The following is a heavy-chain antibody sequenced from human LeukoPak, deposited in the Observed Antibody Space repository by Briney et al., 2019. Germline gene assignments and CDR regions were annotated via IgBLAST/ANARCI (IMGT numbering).Heavy chain of an antibody. CDR3: ARDRRIVGATGGDAFDI. V-gene: IGHV3-21*01. Sequence: PGGSLRLSCAASGFAFSRYSMNWVRQAPGKGLEWVSSISSSSSYIYYADSVKGRFTISRDNAKNSLYLQMNSLRAEDTAVYYCARDRRIVGATGGDAFDIWGQGTMVTVSS. CDR2: ISSSSSYI. CDR1: GFAFSRYS. D-gene: IGHD1-26*01. J-gene: IGHJ3*02.